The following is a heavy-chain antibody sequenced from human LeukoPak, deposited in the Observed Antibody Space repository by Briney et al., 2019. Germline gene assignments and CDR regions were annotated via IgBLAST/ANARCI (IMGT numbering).Heavy chain of an antibody. CDR1: GGSFSGYY. V-gene: IGHV4-34*01. CDR3: ARGSLVVVAAVYNWFDP. CDR2: INHSGST. J-gene: IGHJ5*02. D-gene: IGHD2-15*01. Sequence: PSETLSLTCAVYGGSFSGYYWSWIRQPPGKGLEWIGEINHSGSTNYNPSLKSRVTISVDTSKNQFSLKLSSVTAADTAVYYCARGSLVVVAAVYNWFDPWGQGTLVTVSS.